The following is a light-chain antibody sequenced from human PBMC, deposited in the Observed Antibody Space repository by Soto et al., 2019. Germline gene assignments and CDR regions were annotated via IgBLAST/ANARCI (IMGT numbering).Light chain of an antibody. CDR3: QQHAHWPLT. J-gene: IGKJ4*01. CDR1: QSVGNN. CDR2: EAS. V-gene: IGKV3-11*01. Sequence: EIVLTQSPATLSLSPGERATLSCRASQSVGNNLAWYQQKPGQAPGLLIYEASTRATGIPARFSGSGSGTDFTLTISSLEPEDFAVYYCQQHAHWPLTFGGGTKVEIE.